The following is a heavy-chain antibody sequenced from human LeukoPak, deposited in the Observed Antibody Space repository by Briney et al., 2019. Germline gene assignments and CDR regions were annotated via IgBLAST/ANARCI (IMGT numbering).Heavy chain of an antibody. CDR2: MNPNSGNT. Sequence: ASVKVSCKASGYTFTSYDINWVRQATGRGLEWMGWMNPNSGNTGYAQKFQGRVTMTRNTSISTAYMELSSLRSEDTAVYYCARWSGSPTRLYYYYYYMDVWGKGTTVTVSS. V-gene: IGHV1-8*01. J-gene: IGHJ6*03. CDR3: ARWSGSPTRLYYYYYYMDV. D-gene: IGHD6-13*01. CDR1: GYTFTSYD.